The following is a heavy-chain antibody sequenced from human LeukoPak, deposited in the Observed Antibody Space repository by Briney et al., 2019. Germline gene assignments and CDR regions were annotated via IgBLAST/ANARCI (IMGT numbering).Heavy chain of an antibody. CDR2: IYSSGIT. CDR1: GGSICSYY. D-gene: IGHD3-22*01. Sequence: SETLSLTCTVSGGSICSYYLNWIRQPPGKGLERIGYIYSSGITNYNPSLKSRGTISIATSKNQFSLKLRSVTAADTAIYYCARRAYYATSGYYPGSGYFDLWGRGTLVTVSS. J-gene: IGHJ2*01. CDR3: ARRAYYATSGYYPGSGYFDL. V-gene: IGHV4-4*08.